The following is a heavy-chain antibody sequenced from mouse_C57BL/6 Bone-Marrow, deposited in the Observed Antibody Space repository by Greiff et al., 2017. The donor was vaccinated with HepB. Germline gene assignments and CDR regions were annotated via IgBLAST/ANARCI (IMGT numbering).Heavy chain of an antibody. CDR3: AGEITTVVAPSWFAY. D-gene: IGHD1-1*01. CDR2: IYPGDGDT. Sequence: VQLQQSGAELVKPGASVKISCKASGYAFSSYWMNWVKQRPGKGLEWIGQIYPGDGDTNYNGKFKGKATLTADKSSSTAYMQLSSLTSEDSAVYFCAGEITTVVAPSWFAYWGQGTLVTVSA. J-gene: IGHJ3*01. V-gene: IGHV1-80*01. CDR1: GYAFSSYW.